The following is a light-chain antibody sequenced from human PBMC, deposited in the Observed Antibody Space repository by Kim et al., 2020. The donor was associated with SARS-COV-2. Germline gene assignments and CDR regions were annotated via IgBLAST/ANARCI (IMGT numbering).Light chain of an antibody. CDR1: STDVGGYNY. CDR2: DVI. V-gene: IGLV2-14*03. Sequence: HSFPLACTGTSTDVGGYNYVYWYQHHPVKAPKLMIYDVINRPSGVSNRFSGSKSDNTASLTISGLQAEDDADYYCSSYTSSSTLDVFGTGPRSPS. J-gene: IGLJ1*01. CDR3: SSYTSSSTLDV.